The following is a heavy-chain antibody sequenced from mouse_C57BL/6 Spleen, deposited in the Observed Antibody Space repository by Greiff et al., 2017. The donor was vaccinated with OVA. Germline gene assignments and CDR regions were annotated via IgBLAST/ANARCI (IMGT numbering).Heavy chain of an antibody. Sequence: EVKLVESGGGLVKPGGSLKLSCAASGFTFSSYAMSWVRQTPEKRLEWVATISDGGSYTDYPDNVKGRFTISRDNAKNNLYLQMSHLKSEDTAMYYCARDYSNYEGVWFAYWGQGTLVTVSA. CDR2: ISDGGSYT. D-gene: IGHD2-5*01. CDR3: ARDYSNYEGVWFAY. V-gene: IGHV5-4*01. J-gene: IGHJ3*01. CDR1: GFTFSSYA.